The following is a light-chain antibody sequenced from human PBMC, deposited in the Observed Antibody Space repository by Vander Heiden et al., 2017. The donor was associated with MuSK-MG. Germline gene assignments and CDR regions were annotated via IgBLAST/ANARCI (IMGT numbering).Light chain of an antibody. CDR3: LQRTHWPNT. CDR1: QSVGSF. CDR2: DAS. J-gene: IGKJ2*01. Sequence: EVVLTQSPATLSLSPGERATLSCRASQSVGSFLAWYQQKPGQAPRLLIYDASNRATGLPARFSGSGSGTDFTLTISSLEPEDFAVYYCLQRTHWPNTFGQGTKLEIK. V-gene: IGKV3-11*01.